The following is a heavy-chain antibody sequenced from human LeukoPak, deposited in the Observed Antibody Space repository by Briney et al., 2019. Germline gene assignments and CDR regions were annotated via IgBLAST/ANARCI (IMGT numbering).Heavy chain of an antibody. CDR2: ISAYNGNT. Sequence: ASVKVSCKASGYTFTSYGISWVRQAPGQGLEWMGWISAYNGNTNYAQKLQGRVTMTTDTSTSTAYMELRSLRSDDTAVYYCARDREVLRYFDWLSTTDDYWGQGTLLTVSS. V-gene: IGHV1-18*01. CDR3: ARDREVLRYFDWLSTTDDY. CDR1: GYTFTSYG. J-gene: IGHJ4*02. D-gene: IGHD3-9*01.